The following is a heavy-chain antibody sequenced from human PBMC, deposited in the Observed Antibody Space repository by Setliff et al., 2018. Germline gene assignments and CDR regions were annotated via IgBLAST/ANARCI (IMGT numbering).Heavy chain of an antibody. D-gene: IGHD3-9*01. J-gene: IGHJ4*02. CDR2: LNPNSGGT. CDR3: ARGKYDILTGEYYFDF. CDR1: GYTFTGYY. Sequence: ASVKVSCKASGYTFTGYYIHWVRQAPGQGLEWMGCLNPNSGGTNSPRKFEGCVTMTRDTSISAAYMELSSLKSNDTAVYYCARGKYDILTGEYYFDFWGQGTLVTVSS. V-gene: IGHV1-2*04.